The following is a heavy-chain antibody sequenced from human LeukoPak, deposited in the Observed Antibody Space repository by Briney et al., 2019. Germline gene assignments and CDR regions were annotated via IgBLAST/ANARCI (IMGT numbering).Heavy chain of an antibody. Sequence: GGSLRLSCPAFGFTFSNYAMTWVRQAPGKGLEWVSGILASGETTYYADSVKGRFTISRDNSKNALYLQMNSLRAEDTAIYYCAKNYYDSSGPYSWVFDYWGQGTLVTVSS. CDR1: GFTFSNYA. D-gene: IGHD3-22*01. V-gene: IGHV3-23*01. J-gene: IGHJ4*02. CDR2: ILASGETT. CDR3: AKNYYDSSGPYSWVFDY.